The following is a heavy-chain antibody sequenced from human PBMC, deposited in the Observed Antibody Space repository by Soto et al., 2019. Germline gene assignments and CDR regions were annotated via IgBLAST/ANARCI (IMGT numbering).Heavy chain of an antibody. Sequence: QVQLVQSGAEVKKPGASVKVSCKASGYTFTSYGISWVRQAPGQGLEWMGWISAYNGNTNYAQKLQGRVTTTTDTPTSTAYIALTSLRSDDTAVYYFAIDLHGAPSYWGQGTLVTVSS. V-gene: IGHV1-18*01. CDR1: GYTFTSYG. J-gene: IGHJ4*02. CDR3: AIDLHGAPSY. D-gene: IGHD4-17*01. CDR2: ISAYNGNT.